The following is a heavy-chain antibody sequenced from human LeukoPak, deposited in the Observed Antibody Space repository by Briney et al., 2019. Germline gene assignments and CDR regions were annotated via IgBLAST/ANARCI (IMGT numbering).Heavy chain of an antibody. CDR2: IRSKANGGTT. CDR1: GFTFGDYV. J-gene: IGHJ4*02. CDR3: SRVGTATTLAIDY. D-gene: IGHD4-17*01. V-gene: IGHV3-49*03. Sequence: GGSLRLSCTGSGFTFGDYVMSWFRQAPGKGLEWVGFIRSKANGGTTEYAASVKGRFTISRDESKSIAYLQMNSLKTEDTAMYYCSRVGTATTLAIDYWGQGALVTVSS.